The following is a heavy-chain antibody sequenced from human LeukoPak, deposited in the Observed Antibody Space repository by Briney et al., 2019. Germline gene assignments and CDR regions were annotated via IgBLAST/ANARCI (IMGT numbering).Heavy chain of an antibody. CDR1: GFTFSDYH. Sequence: KFGGSLRLSCAASGFTFSDYHMSWIRQAPGKGLEGVSYISSSGSTMYYADSVKGRFTISRDNAKNSLYLQMNSLRAEDTAVYYCARVKYSYGYSFDNWGQGALVTVSS. D-gene: IGHD5-18*01. CDR3: ARVKYSYGYSFDN. V-gene: IGHV3-11*01. J-gene: IGHJ4*02. CDR2: ISSSGSTM.